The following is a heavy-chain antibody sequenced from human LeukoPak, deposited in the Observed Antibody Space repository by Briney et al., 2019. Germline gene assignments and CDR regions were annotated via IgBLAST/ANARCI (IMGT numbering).Heavy chain of an antibody. CDR2: ISSSASFI. CDR1: GFKFSTYS. Sequence: GGSLRLSCAASGFKFSTYSMKWVRQAPGKGLEWVSSISSSASFIYYADSVKGRFTISRDNAKNSLYLQMNSLRAEDTAVYYCAREGFDYWGQGTLVTVSS. CDR3: AREGFDY. V-gene: IGHV3-21*04. J-gene: IGHJ4*02.